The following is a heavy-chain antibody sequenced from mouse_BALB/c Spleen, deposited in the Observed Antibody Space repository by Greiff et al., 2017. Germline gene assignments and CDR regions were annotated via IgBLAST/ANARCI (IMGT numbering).Heavy chain of an antibody. D-gene: IGHD1-1*01. CDR1: GFTFSSYA. J-gene: IGHJ2*01. Sequence: EVKVEESGGGLVKPGGSLKLSCAASGFTFSSYAMSWVRQTPAKRLEWVASISSGGSTYYPDSVKGRFTISRDNARNILYLQMSSLRSEDTAMYYCARGGYYGSSLYWGQGTTLTVSS. V-gene: IGHV5-6-5*01. CDR2: ISSGGST. CDR3: ARGGYYGSSLY.